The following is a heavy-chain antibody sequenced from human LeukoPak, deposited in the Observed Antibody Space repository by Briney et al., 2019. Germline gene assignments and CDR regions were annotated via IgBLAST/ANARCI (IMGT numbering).Heavy chain of an antibody. J-gene: IGHJ5*02. CDR2: IIPILGIA. Sequence: GASVKVSCRASGGTFSSYTISWVRQAPGQGLEWMGRIIPILGIANYAQKFQGRVTITADKSTSTAYMELSSLRSEDTAVYYCARLGKTPVVWFDPWGQGTPVTVSS. CDR1: GGTFSSYT. D-gene: IGHD3-10*01. CDR3: ARLGKTPVVWFDP. V-gene: IGHV1-69*02.